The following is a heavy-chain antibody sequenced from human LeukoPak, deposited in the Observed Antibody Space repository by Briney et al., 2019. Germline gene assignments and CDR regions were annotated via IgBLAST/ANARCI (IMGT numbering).Heavy chain of an antibody. CDR1: GGSFSGYY. J-gene: IGHJ5*02. CDR3: ARGQRWFDP. Sequence: SEALSLTCAVYGGSFSGYYWSWIRQPPGKGLEWIGEINHSGSTNYNPSLKSRVTISVDTSKNQFSLKLSSVTAADTAVYYCARGQRWFDPWGQGTLVTVSS. V-gene: IGHV4-34*01. CDR2: INHSGST.